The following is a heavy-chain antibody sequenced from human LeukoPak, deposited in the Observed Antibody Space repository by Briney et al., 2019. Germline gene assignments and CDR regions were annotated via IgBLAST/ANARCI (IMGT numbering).Heavy chain of an antibody. CDR1: GFAFSSYG. V-gene: IGHV3-33*01. Sequence: GRSLRLSCAASGFAFSSYGMHWVRQAPGKGLEWVAVIWYDGSNKYYADSVKGRFTISRDNSKNTLYLQMNSLRAEDTAVYYCARVGSSVWYNWFDSWGQGTLVTVSS. CDR2: IWYDGSNK. CDR3: ARVGSSVWYNWFDS. J-gene: IGHJ5*01. D-gene: IGHD6-19*01.